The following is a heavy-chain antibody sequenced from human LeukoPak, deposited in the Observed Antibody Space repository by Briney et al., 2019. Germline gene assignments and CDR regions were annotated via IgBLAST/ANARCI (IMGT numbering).Heavy chain of an antibody. J-gene: IGHJ1*01. CDR1: GGSISSGGYY. D-gene: IGHD2/OR15-2a*01. Sequence: KSSETLSLTCTVSGGSISSGGYYWSWIRQHPGKGLEWIGYIYYSGSTYYNPSLKSRVTISVDTSKNQFSLKLSSVTAADTAVYYCAGDSVSGYFQHWGQGTLVTVSS. V-gene: IGHV4-31*03. CDR3: AGDSVSGYFQH. CDR2: IYYSGST.